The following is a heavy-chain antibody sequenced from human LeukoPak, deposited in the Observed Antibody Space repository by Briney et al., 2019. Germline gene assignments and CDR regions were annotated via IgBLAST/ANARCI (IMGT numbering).Heavy chain of an antibody. J-gene: IGHJ4*02. CDR2: ISSSGSTI. Sequence: PGGSLRLSCAASGFTVSSNYMSWIRQAPGKGLEWVSYISSSGSTIYCADSVKGRFTISRDNAKNSLYLQMNSLRAEDTAVYYCARDGAERYYYDSSGYYFDYWGQGTLVTVSS. CDR1: GFTVSSNY. D-gene: IGHD3-22*01. CDR3: ARDGAERYYYDSSGYYFDY. V-gene: IGHV3-11*01.